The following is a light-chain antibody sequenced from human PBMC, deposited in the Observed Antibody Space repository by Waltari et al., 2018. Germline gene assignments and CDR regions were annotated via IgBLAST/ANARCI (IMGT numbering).Light chain of an antibody. Sequence: QSALTQPASMSGSPGQSITISCTGTSSDVDGFNFVSWYQQYPGKAPKLIIYDVANRPAGCSPRFAGSMSGNTASLTISGLQAEDEADYYCSSYTSVNTRFGGGTKLTVL. J-gene: IGLJ2*01. CDR1: SSDVDGFNF. V-gene: IGLV2-14*03. CDR2: DVA. CDR3: SSYTSVNTR.